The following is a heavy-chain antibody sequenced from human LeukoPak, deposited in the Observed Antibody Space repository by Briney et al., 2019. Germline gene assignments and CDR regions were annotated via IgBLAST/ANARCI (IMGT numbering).Heavy chain of an antibody. V-gene: IGHV3-7*05. CDR3: ARDLLGGNNQLLSY. Sequence: PGGSLRLSCAASEFTFSNYWMSWFRRAPGKGLEWVANINQDGGEKNYVDSVKGRFTISRDNAKNSLYLQMDSLRAEDTAVYYCARDLLGGNNQLLSYWGQGTLVTVSS. D-gene: IGHD2-2*01. J-gene: IGHJ4*02. CDR1: EFTFSNYW. CDR2: INQDGGEK.